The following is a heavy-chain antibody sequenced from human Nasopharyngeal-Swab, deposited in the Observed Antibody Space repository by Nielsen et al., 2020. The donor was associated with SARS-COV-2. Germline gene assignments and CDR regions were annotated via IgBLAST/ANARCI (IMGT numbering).Heavy chain of an antibody. Sequence: ASVKVSCKASGYTFSEYAINWVRQAPGQGLEWMGWINTNAGTATYVQGFTGRFVFSLDTSVSTAYLQIDSLRTEDSAVFYCARDTWDVWGQGTTVTVSS. D-gene: IGHD2/OR15-2a*01. CDR1: GYTFSEYA. CDR2: INTNAGTA. CDR3: ARDTWDV. J-gene: IGHJ6*02. V-gene: IGHV7-4-1*01.